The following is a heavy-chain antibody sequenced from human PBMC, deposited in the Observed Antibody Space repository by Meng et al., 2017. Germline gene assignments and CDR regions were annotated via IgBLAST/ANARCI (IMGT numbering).Heavy chain of an antibody. V-gene: IGHV1-18*01. Sequence: QGPLVQFGAEVKKPWASVKVSCNASAHTLSSDGFAWVRQAPGQGLEWMGWINAYNGYTDYAQKFLGRVTLTTDTSTNTGYMELRSLTSDDTAVYYCATRGNPYLDCWGQGTLVTVSS. CDR1: AHTLSSDG. J-gene: IGHJ4*02. CDR3: ATRGNPYLDC. CDR2: INAYNGYT.